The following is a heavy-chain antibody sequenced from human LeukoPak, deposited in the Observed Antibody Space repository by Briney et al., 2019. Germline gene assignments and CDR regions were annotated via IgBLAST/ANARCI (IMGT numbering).Heavy chain of an antibody. CDR3: ASDGAGGDSSGYFMRSHWFDP. V-gene: IGHV4-61*02. CDR1: GGSISSGSYY. D-gene: IGHD3-22*01. J-gene: IGHJ5*02. Sequence: SETLSLTCTISGGSISSGSYYWSWIRQPAGKGLEWIGRIYTSGSTNYNPSLKSRVTISVDTSKNQFSLKLSSVTAADTAVYYCASDGAGGDSSGYFMRSHWFDPWGQGTLVTVSS. CDR2: IYTSGST.